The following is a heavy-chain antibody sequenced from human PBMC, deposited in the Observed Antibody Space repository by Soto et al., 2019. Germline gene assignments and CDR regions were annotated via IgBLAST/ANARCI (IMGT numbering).Heavy chain of an antibody. Sequence: ASVKVSCKASGYTFTGYYMHWVRQAPGQGLEWMGWINPNSGGTNYAQKFQGRVTMTRDTSISTAYMELSRLRSDDTAVYYCAGTDNWNYQYYYYGMDVWGQGTTVTVSS. CDR2: INPNSGGT. CDR3: AGTDNWNYQYYYYGMDV. D-gene: IGHD1-1*01. J-gene: IGHJ6*02. V-gene: IGHV1-2*02. CDR1: GYTFTGYY.